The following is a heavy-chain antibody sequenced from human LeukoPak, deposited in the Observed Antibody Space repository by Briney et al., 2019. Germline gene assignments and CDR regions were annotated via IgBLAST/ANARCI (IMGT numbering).Heavy chain of an antibody. Sequence: PSETLSLTCTVSGGSISNFYWSWIRQSPGKGPEWIGYIHYSGSTNYNPSLKSRVTISVDTSKNQFSLKLSSVTAADTAVYYCARGRGSGSYYLFDYWGQGTLVTVSS. V-gene: IGHV4-59*01. CDR2: IHYSGST. D-gene: IGHD3-10*01. CDR1: GGSISNFY. J-gene: IGHJ4*02. CDR3: ARGRGSGSYYLFDY.